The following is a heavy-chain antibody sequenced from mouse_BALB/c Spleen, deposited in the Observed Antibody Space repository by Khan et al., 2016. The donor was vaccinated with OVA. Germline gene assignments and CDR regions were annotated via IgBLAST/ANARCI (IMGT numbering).Heavy chain of an antibody. CDR2: ISSSGST. CDR1: GYSITSDYA. V-gene: IGHV3-2*02. J-gene: IGHJ4*01. Sequence: VQLKQSGPGLVKPSQSLSLTCTVTGYSITSDYAWNWIRQFPENKLEWMGYISSSGSTNYNPALKSRISITRDTSKNQFFLQSNSVTTEDTATYYCARDGSRYNYAMDYWGQGTSVTVSS. CDR3: ARDGSRYNYAMDY. D-gene: IGHD2-3*01.